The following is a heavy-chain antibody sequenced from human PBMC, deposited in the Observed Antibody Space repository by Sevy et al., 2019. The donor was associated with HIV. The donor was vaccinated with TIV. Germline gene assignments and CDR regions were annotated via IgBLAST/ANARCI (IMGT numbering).Heavy chain of an antibody. D-gene: IGHD3-3*01. J-gene: IGHJ4*02. Sequence: GGSLRLSCAASGFTFSNAWMNWVRQAPGKGLEWVGRIKSKTDGGTTDYAAPVKGRFTISRDDSKNTLYLQMNSLKTEDTAVYYCTTGQSYDFSSGYYGTEYYFDYWGQGTLVTVSS. CDR3: TTGQSYDFSSGYYGTEYYFDY. V-gene: IGHV3-15*07. CDR2: IKSKTDGGTT. CDR1: GFTFSNAW.